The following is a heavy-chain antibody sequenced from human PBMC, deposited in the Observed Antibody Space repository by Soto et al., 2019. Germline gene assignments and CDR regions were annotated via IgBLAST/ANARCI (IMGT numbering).Heavy chain of an antibody. CDR3: ARTAQWIQLWLQAGAFDI. V-gene: IGHV4-39*01. CDR1: GGSISSSSYY. D-gene: IGHD5-18*01. CDR2: IYYSGST. J-gene: IGHJ3*02. Sequence: QLQLQESGPGLVKPSETLSLTCTVSGGSISSSSYYWGWIRQPPGKGLEWIGSIYYSGSTYYNPALKSRVPISVDTSKNQFSLTLSSVTAADTAVYYCARTAQWIQLWLQAGAFDIWGQGTMVTVSS.